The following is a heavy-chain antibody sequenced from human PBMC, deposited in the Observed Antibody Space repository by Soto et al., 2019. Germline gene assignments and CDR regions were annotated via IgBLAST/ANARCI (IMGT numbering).Heavy chain of an antibody. J-gene: IGHJ4*02. V-gene: IGHV3-33*01. D-gene: IGHD2-15*01. CDR1: GFTFSSYG. CDR3: ARDGYWSGGSCYSVPVFDY. Sequence: QVPLVEAGGGVVQPGRSLRLSCAASGFTFSSYGMHWVRQAPGKRLEWVAVIWYDGSNKYYADSRKGPFTISSDNFKKTLYLQMNSLRAEDTAVYYCARDGYWSGGSCYSVPVFDYWGQGTLVTVSS. CDR2: IWYDGSNK.